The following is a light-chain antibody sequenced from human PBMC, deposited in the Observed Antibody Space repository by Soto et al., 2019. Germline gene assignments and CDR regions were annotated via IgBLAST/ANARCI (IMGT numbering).Light chain of an antibody. J-gene: IGKJ1*01. Sequence: KVLNLSPGSLSVYPAERATLSCRASQSVSSNLAWYQQKLGQAPRLLIYGASTRATGIPARFSGSGSGTEFTLTISSLQSEDFAIYYCQQDNTWPRTFGQGTKVDIK. CDR3: QQDNTWPRT. V-gene: IGKV3-15*01. CDR1: QSVSSN. CDR2: GAS.